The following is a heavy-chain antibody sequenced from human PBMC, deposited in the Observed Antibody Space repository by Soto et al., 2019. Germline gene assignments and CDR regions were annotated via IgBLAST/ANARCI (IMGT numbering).Heavy chain of an antibody. CDR3: ARAFDPRIAVAGKLKPYLDY. D-gene: IGHD6-19*01. Sequence: TLSLTCAVSGGSISSGGYSWSWIRQPPGKGLEWIGYIYHSGSTYYNPSLKSRVTISVDTSKNQFSLKLSSVTAADTAVYYCARAFDPRIAVAGKLKPYLDYWGQGTLVTVSS. V-gene: IGHV4-30-2*01. CDR1: GGSISSGGYS. CDR2: IYHSGST. J-gene: IGHJ4*02.